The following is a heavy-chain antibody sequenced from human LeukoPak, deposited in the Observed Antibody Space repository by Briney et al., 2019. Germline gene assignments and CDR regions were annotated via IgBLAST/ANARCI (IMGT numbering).Heavy chain of an antibody. J-gene: IGHJ4*02. CDR3: VTGGSSWNEY. CDR1: GGSIRSSAW. Sequence: SETLSLTCAVSGGSIRSSAWWCWVRQPPGKGLEWIGEIHRSGSTYYNPSLESRLTMSLDKSKNQFSLNLYSVTAADTAVYFCVTGGSSWNEYWGQGTLVTVSS. CDR2: IHRSGST. V-gene: IGHV4-4*02. D-gene: IGHD6-13*01.